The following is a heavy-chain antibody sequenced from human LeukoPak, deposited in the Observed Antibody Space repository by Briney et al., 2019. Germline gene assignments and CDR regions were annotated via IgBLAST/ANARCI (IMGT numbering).Heavy chain of an antibody. CDR3: ARAPIFGVVIDYGMDV. V-gene: IGHV4-31*03. CDR2: IYYSGST. Sequence: SQTLSLTCTVSGGSISSGGYYWSWIRQHPGKGLEWIGYIYYSGSTYYNPSLKSRVTISVDTSKNQFSLKLSPVTAADTAVYYCARAPIFGVVIDYGMDVWGQGTTVTVSS. CDR1: GGSISSGGYY. D-gene: IGHD3-3*01. J-gene: IGHJ6*02.